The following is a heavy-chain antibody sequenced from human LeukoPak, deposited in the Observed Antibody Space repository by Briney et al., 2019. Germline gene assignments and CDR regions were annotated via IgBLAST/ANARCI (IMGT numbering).Heavy chain of an antibody. CDR2: INPNGEIT. CDR3: ARDFAGDRDY. Sequence: PGGSLRLSCAAPGFTFGNYSTHWVRQVPGKGLVWVARINPNGEITTYTASVKGRFTISRDNAQNTLYLQMNSLSAEDTAVYYCARDFAGDRDYWGQGTLVTVSS. CDR1: GFTFGNYS. D-gene: IGHD4-17*01. V-gene: IGHV3-74*01. J-gene: IGHJ4*02.